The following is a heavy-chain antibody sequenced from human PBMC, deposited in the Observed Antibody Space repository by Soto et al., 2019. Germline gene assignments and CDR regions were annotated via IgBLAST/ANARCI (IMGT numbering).Heavy chain of an antibody. D-gene: IGHD2-21*02. J-gene: IGHJ6*02. CDR1: GFSLSTGGMG. Sequence: QITLKESGPTLVKPTQTLTLTCTFSGFSLSTGGMGVGWIRQPPGKALEWLALIYWDGDRRYSPSLMNRLTIAKDTSKNQVVLTMTNMDPVDTATYYCVHSRCGGDCLQSYSSHYYYGMDLGPRDHGHRLL. V-gene: IGHV2-5*02. CDR2: IYWDGDR. CDR3: VHSRCGGDCLQSYSSHYYYGMD.